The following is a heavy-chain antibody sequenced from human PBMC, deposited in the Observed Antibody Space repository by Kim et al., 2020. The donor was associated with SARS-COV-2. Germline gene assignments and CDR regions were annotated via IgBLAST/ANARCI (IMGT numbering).Heavy chain of an antibody. J-gene: IGHJ4*02. V-gene: IGHV1-46*01. CDR3: VSMITFGGIID. D-gene: IGHD3-16*01. CDR2: INPSGGST. Sequence: ASVKVSCKASGYTFTSYYMHWVRQAPGQGLEWMGIINPSGGSTSYAQKFQGRVTMTRDTSTSTVYMELSSLRSEDTAVYYCVSMITFGGIIDWGQGTLVTVSS. CDR1: GYTFTSYY.